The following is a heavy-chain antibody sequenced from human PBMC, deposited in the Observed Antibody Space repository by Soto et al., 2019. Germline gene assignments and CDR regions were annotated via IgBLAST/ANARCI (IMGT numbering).Heavy chain of an antibody. V-gene: IGHV1-2*04. Sequence: GASVKVSCKASGYTFTGYYMHWVRQAPGQGLEWMGWINPNSGGTNYAQKFQGWVTMTRDTSISTAYMELSRLRSDDTAVYYCARAARRVLLWFGEFYFDYWGQGTLVTVSS. CDR2: INPNSGGT. CDR3: ARAARRVLLWFGEFYFDY. CDR1: GYTFTGYY. D-gene: IGHD3-10*01. J-gene: IGHJ4*02.